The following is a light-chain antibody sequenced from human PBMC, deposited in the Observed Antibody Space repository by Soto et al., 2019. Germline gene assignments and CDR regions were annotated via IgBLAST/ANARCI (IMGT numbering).Light chain of an antibody. CDR1: QSVSSN. Sequence: EIVLTQSPGPPSLSPGGRATLSCRASQSVSSNLAWYQQKPGQAPRLLIYGASTRATGIPARFSGSGSGTEFTLTISSLQSEDFAVYYCQQYNNWPPTFGQGTKVDIK. CDR3: QQYNNWPPT. J-gene: IGKJ1*01. V-gene: IGKV3-15*01. CDR2: GAS.